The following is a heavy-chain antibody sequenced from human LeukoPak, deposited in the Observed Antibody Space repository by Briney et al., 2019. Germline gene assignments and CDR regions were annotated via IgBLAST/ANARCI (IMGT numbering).Heavy chain of an antibody. CDR2: IYTSGST. Sequence: PSETLSLTCTVSGGSISSYYWSWIRQPAGKGLEWIGRIYTSGSTNYNPSLKSRVTMSVDTSKNQFSLKLSSVTAADTAVYYCARGSPYYDILTGYGSLFDYWGQGTLVTVSS. V-gene: IGHV4-4*07. CDR3: ARGSPYYDILTGYGSLFDY. CDR1: GGSISSYY. J-gene: IGHJ4*02. D-gene: IGHD3-9*01.